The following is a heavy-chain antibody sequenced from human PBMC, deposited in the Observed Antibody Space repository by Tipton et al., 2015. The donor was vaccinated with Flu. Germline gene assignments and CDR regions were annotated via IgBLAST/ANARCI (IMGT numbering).Heavy chain of an antibody. CDR3: ARTLRGVIIARFDY. CDR1: GYTFTSYG. D-gene: IGHD3-10*01. CDR2: ISAYNGNT. V-gene: IGHV1-18*01. J-gene: IGHJ4*02. Sequence: QVQLVQSGAEVKKPGASVKVPCKASGYTFTSYGISWVRQAPGQGLEWMRWISAYNGNTNYAQKLQGRVTMTTHTSTSTAYMELRSLRSDDPAVYYCARTLRGVIIARFDYWGQATLVTASS.